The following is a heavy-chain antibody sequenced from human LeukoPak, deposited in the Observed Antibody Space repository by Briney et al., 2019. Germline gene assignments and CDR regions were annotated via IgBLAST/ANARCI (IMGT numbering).Heavy chain of an antibody. CDR1: GGSISSYY. Sequence: SETLSLTCTVSGGSISSYYWSWIRQPPGKGLEWIGYIFYSGSTIYNPSLKSRVTISVDASKNQFSLKLSSVTAADTAVYYCARIGNSGSYYTLFDYWGQATLVTVSS. D-gene: IGHD1-26*01. V-gene: IGHV4-59*01. CDR3: ARIGNSGSYYTLFDY. CDR2: IFYSGST. J-gene: IGHJ4*02.